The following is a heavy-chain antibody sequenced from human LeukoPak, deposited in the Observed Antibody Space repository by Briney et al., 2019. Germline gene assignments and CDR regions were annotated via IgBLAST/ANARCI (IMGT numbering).Heavy chain of an antibody. CDR2: IYDSGST. V-gene: IGHV4-39*01. D-gene: IGHD5-24*01. CDR1: GGSIRSSYYY. CDR3: ARGLVEMATRYFDL. Sequence: SETLSLTCTVSGGSIRSSYYYWGWIRQPPGKGLEWIGSIYDSGSTYYNPSLKSRVTISVDTSKNQFSLKLNSVTAADTAVYYCARGLVEMATRYFDLWGRGTLVTVSS. J-gene: IGHJ2*01.